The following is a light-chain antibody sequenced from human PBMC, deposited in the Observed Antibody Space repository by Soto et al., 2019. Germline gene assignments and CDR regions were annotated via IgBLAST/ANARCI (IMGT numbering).Light chain of an antibody. V-gene: IGKV3-20*01. CDR1: QSVSSS. CDR3: QQYGSSPTWT. J-gene: IGKJ1*01. Sequence: EIVMTQSPATLSVSPGERATLSCRSSQSVSSSLAWYQQKPGQAPRLLIYGASTRATGIPDRFSGSGSGTDFTLTISRLEPEDSAVYYCQQYGSSPTWTFGQGTKVDIK. CDR2: GAS.